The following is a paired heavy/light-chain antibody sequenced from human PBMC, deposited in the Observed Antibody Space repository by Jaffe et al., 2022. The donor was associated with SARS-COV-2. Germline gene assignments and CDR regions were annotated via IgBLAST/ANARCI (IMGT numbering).Heavy chain of an antibody. CDR2: ISAYNGNT. CDR3: ARPNYYDTSDTPRDWFDP. CDR1: GYTFISYG. D-gene: IGHD3-22*01. J-gene: IGHJ5*02. Sequence: QVQLVQSGAEVKKPGASVKVSCKASGYTFISYGISWVRQAPGQGLEWMGWISAYNGNTNYAQKLQGRVTMTTDTSTSTAYMELRSLRSDDTAVYYCARPNYYDTSDTPRDWFDPWGQGTLVTVSS. V-gene: IGHV1-18*01.
Light chain of an antibody. Sequence: QSVLTQPPSASGTPGQRVTISCSGSSSNIGSNYVYWYQQLPGTAPKLLIYRNSQRPSGVPDRFSGSKSGTSASLAISGLRSEDEADYYCEAWDDSLSGAVFGGGTQLTVL. CDR1: SSNIGSNY. V-gene: IGLV1-47*01. CDR3: EAWDDSLSGAV. CDR2: RNS. J-gene: IGLJ7*01.